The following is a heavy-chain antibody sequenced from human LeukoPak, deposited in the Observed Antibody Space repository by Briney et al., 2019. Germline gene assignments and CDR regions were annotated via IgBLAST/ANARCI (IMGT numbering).Heavy chain of an antibody. CDR1: GFTFSTYG. J-gene: IGHJ4*02. CDR3: ARSSWGSYYPLFDY. CDR2: IWHSGTNK. Sequence: GGSLRLSCAASGFTFSTYGMHWVRQAPGKGLEWVAVIWHSGTNKYYADSVKGRFTISRDNSKNTLYLQMNSLRAEDTAVYYCARSSWGSYYPLFDYWGQGTLVTVSS. D-gene: IGHD3-10*01. V-gene: IGHV3-33*01.